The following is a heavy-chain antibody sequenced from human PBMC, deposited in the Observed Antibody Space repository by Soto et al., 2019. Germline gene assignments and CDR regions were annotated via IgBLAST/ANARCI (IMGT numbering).Heavy chain of an antibody. Sequence: SETLSLTCIVSGQSISGTIYYWAWIRQPPGKGLEWIGSIYYSGSTYYNPSLKSRVTISVDTSKNHFSLKLTSVTAADTAVYHCGRPGGSGWFYFDSWGQGSQVTVS. CDR3: GRPGGSGWFYFDS. CDR1: GQSISGTIYY. V-gene: IGHV4-39*02. D-gene: IGHD6-13*01. J-gene: IGHJ4*02. CDR2: IYYSGST.